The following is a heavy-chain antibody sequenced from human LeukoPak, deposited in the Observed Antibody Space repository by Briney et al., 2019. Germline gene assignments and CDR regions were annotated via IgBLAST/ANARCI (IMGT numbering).Heavy chain of an antibody. CDR1: GFPFSRYW. CDR3: AREDDWNYEDY. CDR2: IKQDGSEK. V-gene: IGHV3-7*01. D-gene: IGHD1-7*01. J-gene: IGHJ4*02. Sequence: PGGSLRLSCAASGFPFSRYWMTWVRQAPGKGLEWVANIKQDGSEKYYVDSVKGRFTISRDNAKSSLYLQMNSLRAEDTAIYYCAREDDWNYEDYWGQGTLVTVSS.